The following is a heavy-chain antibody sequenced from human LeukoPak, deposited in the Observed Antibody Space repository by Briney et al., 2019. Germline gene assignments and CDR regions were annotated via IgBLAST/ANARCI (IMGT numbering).Heavy chain of an antibody. CDR1: GGSFSGYY. V-gene: IGHV4-34*01. D-gene: IGHD3-16*02. CDR3: AYRWGSYRYRYFDY. CDR2: INHSGST. Sequence: PSETLSLTCAVYGGSFSGYYWSWIRQPPGKGLEWIGEINHSGSTNYNPSLKSRVTISVDTSKNQFSLKLSSVTAADTAVYYCAYRWGSYRYRYFDYWGQGTLVTVSS. J-gene: IGHJ4*02.